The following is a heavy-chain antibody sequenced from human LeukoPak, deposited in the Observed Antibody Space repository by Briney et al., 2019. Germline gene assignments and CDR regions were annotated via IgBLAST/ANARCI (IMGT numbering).Heavy chain of an antibody. CDR1: GFTFSSYW. CDR2: IKEEGSEK. D-gene: IGHD3-16*01. J-gene: IGHJ6*02. Sequence: GGSLRLSCAVSGFTFSSYWMSWVRQAPGKGLEWVASIKEEGSEKHYVDSVKGRFTISRDNAKNSLYLQMSNLRAEDTAVYFCARGGGLDVWGQGATVTVSS. CDR3: ARGGGLDV. V-gene: IGHV3-7*03.